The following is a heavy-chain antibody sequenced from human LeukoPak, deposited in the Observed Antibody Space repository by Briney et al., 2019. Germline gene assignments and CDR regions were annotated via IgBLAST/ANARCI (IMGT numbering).Heavy chain of an antibody. D-gene: IGHD3-10*01. CDR2: INGDGSTT. CDR3: AKDPYYYGSGSYYGYFDY. J-gene: IGHJ4*02. V-gene: IGHV3-74*01. CDR1: GFTFSSYW. Sequence: GGSLRLSCAASGFTFSSYWMHWVRQVPEKGLVWVSRINGDGSTTAYADSVKGRFTISRDNAKNTLYLQMNSLRAEDTAVYYCAKDPYYYGSGSYYGYFDYWGQGTLVTVSS.